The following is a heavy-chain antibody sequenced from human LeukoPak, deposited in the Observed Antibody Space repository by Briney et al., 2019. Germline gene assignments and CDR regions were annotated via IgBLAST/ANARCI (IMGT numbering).Heavy chain of an antibody. CDR1: GFTFSNGW. V-gene: IGHV3-15*01. J-gene: IGHJ4*02. CDR2: IKSKSERGTT. D-gene: IGHD2-2*02. Sequence: GGSLRLSCAASGFTFSNGWMSWVRQAPGKGPEWVGRIKSKSERGTTDYAAHVTGRFTISRDGSTNTVYLHMNSLKTEDTAVYFCTSNLYCSTSSCYTLDNWGQGTLVGVST. CDR3: TSNLYCSTSSCYTLDN.